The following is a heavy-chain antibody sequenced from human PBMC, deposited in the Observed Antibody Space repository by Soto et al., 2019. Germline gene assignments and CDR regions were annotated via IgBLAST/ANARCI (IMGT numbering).Heavy chain of an antibody. D-gene: IGHD6-13*01. J-gene: IGHJ6*02. Sequence: GASVKVSCKASGYTFTSYDINWVRQATGQGLEWMGWMNPNSGNTGYAQKFQGRVTMTGNTSISTAYMELSSLRSEDTAVYYCARAGRIAAAGRLYYYYYGMDVWGQGTTVTVSS. CDR3: ARAGRIAAAGRLYYYYYGMDV. CDR2: MNPNSGNT. V-gene: IGHV1-8*01. CDR1: GYTFTSYD.